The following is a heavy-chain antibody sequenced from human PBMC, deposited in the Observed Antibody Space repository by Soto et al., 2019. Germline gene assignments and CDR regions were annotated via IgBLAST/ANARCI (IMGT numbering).Heavy chain of an antibody. V-gene: IGHV1-18*01. J-gene: IGHJ4*02. CDR2: ISAYNGNT. D-gene: IGHD3-16*01. CDR3: ARGGTPIYY. CDR1: GYTFTNFG. Sequence: ASVTVSCKASGYTFTNFGISWVRQAPGQGLEWMGWISAYNGNTNYAQNFQGRVTMTTDTSTSTAYMELRSLSSDNTAVYYCARGGTPIYYWGQGTLVPISS.